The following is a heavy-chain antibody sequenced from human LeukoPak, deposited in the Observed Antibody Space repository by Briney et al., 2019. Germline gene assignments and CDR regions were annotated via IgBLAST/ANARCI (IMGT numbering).Heavy chain of an antibody. D-gene: IGHD6-13*01. J-gene: IGHJ3*02. Sequence: SGPTLVKPTQTLTLTCTFSGFSLSTSGVGVGWIRQPPGKALEWLALIYWNDDKRYSPSLKSRPTITKDTSKNQVVLTMTNMDPVDTATYYCAHRRGYSSSWYPDAFDIWGQGTMVTVSS. CDR3: AHRRGYSSSWYPDAFDI. V-gene: IGHV2-5*01. CDR1: GFSLSTSGVG. CDR2: IYWNDDK.